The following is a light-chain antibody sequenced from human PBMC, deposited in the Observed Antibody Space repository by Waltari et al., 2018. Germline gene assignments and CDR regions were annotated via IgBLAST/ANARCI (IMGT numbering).Light chain of an antibody. CDR3: CSYAGRYTFV. Sequence: QSALTQPASVSGSPGQSITISCTGTSSDVGGHKYVSCNQPHPGKAPKLMSYDVSTRPSGVPDRLSGSKSGNTASLTISGLQAEDEADYYCCSYAGRYTFVFGTGTKVTVL. CDR2: DVS. J-gene: IGLJ1*01. V-gene: IGLV2-11*01. CDR1: SSDVGGHKY.